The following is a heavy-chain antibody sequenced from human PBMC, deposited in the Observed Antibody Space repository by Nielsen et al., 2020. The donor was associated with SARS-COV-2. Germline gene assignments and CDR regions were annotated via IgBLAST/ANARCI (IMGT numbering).Heavy chain of an antibody. CDR3: AKPQDIVVVVAADAFDI. Sequence: SLKISCAASGFTFDDYAMHWVRQAPGKGLEWVSGFSWNSGSIGYADSVKGRFTISRDNAKNSLYLQMNSLRAEDTALYYCAKPQDIVVVVAADAFDIWGQGTMVTVSS. CDR1: GFTFDDYA. J-gene: IGHJ3*02. V-gene: IGHV3-9*01. CDR2: FSWNSGSI. D-gene: IGHD2-15*01.